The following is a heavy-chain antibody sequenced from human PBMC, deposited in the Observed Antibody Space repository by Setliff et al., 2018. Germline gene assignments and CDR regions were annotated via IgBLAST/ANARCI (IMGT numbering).Heavy chain of an antibody. CDR2: ISGYNGNT. V-gene: IGHV1-18*01. J-gene: IGHJ4*02. Sequence: ASVKVSCKTSGYTFTNFGISWVRQAPGQGLEWMGWISGYNGNTNYAQKFQSRVTMTTDTFTNTAYMELRSLRSDDTAVYYCARDRGLEADEVSLINMGDFWGQGTLVTVSS. CDR1: GYTFTNFG. D-gene: IGHD2-21*01. CDR3: ARDRGLEADEVSLINMGDF.